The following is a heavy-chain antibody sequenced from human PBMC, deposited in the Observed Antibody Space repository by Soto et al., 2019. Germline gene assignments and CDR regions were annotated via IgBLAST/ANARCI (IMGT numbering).Heavy chain of an antibody. CDR1: GGSISSSSYY. Sequence: SETLSLTCTVSGGSISSSSYYWGWIRQPPGKGLEWIGSIYYSGSTYYNPSLKSRVTISVDTSKNQFSLKLSSVTAADTAVYYCATSILRFLCSECFDPWGQGTLVTVSS. D-gene: IGHD3-3*01. J-gene: IGHJ5*02. CDR2: IYYSGST. V-gene: IGHV4-39*01. CDR3: ATSILRFLCSECFDP.